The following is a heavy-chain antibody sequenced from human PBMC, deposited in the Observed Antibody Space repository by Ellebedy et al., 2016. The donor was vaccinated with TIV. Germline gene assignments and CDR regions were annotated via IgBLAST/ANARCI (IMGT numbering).Heavy chain of an antibody. CDR2: IYHSGSA. J-gene: IGHJ4*02. V-gene: IGHV4-39*07. D-gene: IGHD3-10*01. Sequence: SETLSLTCTVSGGSTSTRSSYWGWIRQPPGKGLEWIGAIYHSGSASYNSSLKSRVTTSIDTSNNQFSLKLSSVTAADTAVYYCARGYYDWGNSYHFDHWGQGTLVTVSS. CDR3: ARGYYDWGNSYHFDH. CDR1: GGSTSTRSSY.